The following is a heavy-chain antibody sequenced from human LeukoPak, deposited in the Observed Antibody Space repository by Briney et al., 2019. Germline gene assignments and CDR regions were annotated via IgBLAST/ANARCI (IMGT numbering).Heavy chain of an antibody. CDR3: AKALDYWYFDY. J-gene: IGHJ4*02. CDR2: ISGRP. V-gene: IGHV3-23*01. D-gene: IGHD2/OR15-2a*01. CDR1: GFTFSNYA. Sequence: GGALRLSCAASGFTFSNYAMSWVRQAPGKGLEWVSAISGRPSYADSVKGRFTISRDNSKNTLYLQVNSLRAEDTAVYYCAKALDYWYFDYWGQGTLVTVSS.